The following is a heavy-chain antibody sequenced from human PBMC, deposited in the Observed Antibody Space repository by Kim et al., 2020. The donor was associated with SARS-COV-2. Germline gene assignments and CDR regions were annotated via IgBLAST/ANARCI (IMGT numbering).Heavy chain of an antibody. V-gene: IGHV4-30-2*01. D-gene: IGHD4-4*01. J-gene: IGHJ4*02. CDR2: T. CDR3: TSGPYSDYFDY. Sequence: TCYNPSLKSRATISVDRSKNQFSLTLTSVTAADTAVYYCTSGPYSDYFDYWGQGTLVTVSS.